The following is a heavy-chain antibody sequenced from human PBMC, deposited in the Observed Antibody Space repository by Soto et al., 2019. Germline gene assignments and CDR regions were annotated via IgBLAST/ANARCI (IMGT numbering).Heavy chain of an antibody. CDR1: GGSISSSSYY. CDR2: IYYSGST. D-gene: IGHD6-19*01. V-gene: IGHV4-39*01. CDR3: ARHEQWPTYYYYGMDV. Sequence: SETLSLTCTVSGGSISSSSYYWGWIRQPPGKGLEWIGSIYYSGSTYYNPSLKSRVTISVDTSKNQFSLKLSSVTAADTAVYYCARHEQWPTYYYYGMDVWGQGTTVTVSS. J-gene: IGHJ6*02.